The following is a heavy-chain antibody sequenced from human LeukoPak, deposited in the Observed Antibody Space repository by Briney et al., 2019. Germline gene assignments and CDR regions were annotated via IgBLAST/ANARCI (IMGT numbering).Heavy chain of an antibody. D-gene: IGHD3-10*02. CDR1: GFTFSSYE. CDR3: AELGITMIGGV. Sequence: GGSLRLSCAASGFTFSSYEMNWVRQAPGKGGEGVSYISSSSSTIYYADSVKGRFTISRDNAKNSLYLQMNSLRAEDTAVYYCAELGITMIGGVWGKGTTVTISS. V-gene: IGHV3-48*03. J-gene: IGHJ6*04. CDR2: ISSSSSTI.